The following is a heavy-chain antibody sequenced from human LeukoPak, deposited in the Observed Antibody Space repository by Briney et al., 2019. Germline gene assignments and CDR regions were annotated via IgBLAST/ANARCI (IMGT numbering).Heavy chain of an antibody. D-gene: IGHD3-22*01. Sequence: GGSLRLSCAASGFTVSSSYMSWVRQAPGKGLEGVSTIYAGGITYYTDSVKGRFTISRDKSRNTLDLQMNVVRAEDTAVYYCARDDSNGYYYVFWGQGTLVTVSS. V-gene: IGHV3-53*01. CDR3: ARDDSNGYYYVF. CDR1: GFTVSSSY. J-gene: IGHJ4*02. CDR2: IYAGGIT.